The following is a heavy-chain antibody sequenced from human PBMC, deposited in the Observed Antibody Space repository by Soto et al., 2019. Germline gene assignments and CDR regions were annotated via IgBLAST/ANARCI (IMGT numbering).Heavy chain of an antibody. D-gene: IGHD2-2*01. CDR2: IYPGDSNT. CDR1: GYSFTNYW. Sequence: GESLKISCKGSGYSFTNYWIGWVRQMPGKGLEWMGIIYPGDSNTRYSPSFQGQVTISADKSTSTAYLQWSSLKASDTAIFYCARARYCSSSSCYSTVYDYWGQGTLVTVSS. CDR3: ARARYCSSSSCYSTVYDY. J-gene: IGHJ4*02. V-gene: IGHV5-51*01.